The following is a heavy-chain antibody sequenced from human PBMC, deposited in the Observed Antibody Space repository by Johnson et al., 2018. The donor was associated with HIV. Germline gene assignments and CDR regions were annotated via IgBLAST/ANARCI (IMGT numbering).Heavy chain of an antibody. J-gene: IGHJ3*02. CDR1: GFTFSSNY. Sequence: AQLVESRGVLVQPGGSLRLSCAASGFTFSSNYMSWVRQAPGKGLEWVSNINQDGSEKFYVDSVKGRFIISRDNAKNSVYLQMNSLRAEDTAMYDCAREQATLWFRASGAAFNIWGQGTMVTVSS. CDR2: INQDGSEK. V-gene: IGHV3-7*01. CDR3: AREQATLWFRASGAAFNI. D-gene: IGHD3-10*01.